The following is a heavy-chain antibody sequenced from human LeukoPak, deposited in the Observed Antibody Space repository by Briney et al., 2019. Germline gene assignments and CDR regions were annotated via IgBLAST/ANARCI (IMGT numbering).Heavy chain of an antibody. D-gene: IGHD2-15*01. Sequence: SETLSLTCAVYGGSFSGYYWSWIRQPPGKVLEWIGEINHSGSTNYNPSLKSRVTISVDTSKNQFSLKLSSVTAADTAVYYCARGQGYCSGGSCYFFIRLATYFDYWGQGTLVTVSS. J-gene: IGHJ4*02. CDR1: GGSFSGYY. CDR3: ARGQGYCSGGSCYFFIRLATYFDY. V-gene: IGHV4-34*01. CDR2: INHSGST.